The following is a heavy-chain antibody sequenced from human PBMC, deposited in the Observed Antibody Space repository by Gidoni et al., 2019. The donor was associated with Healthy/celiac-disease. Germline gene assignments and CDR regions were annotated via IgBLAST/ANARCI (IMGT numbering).Heavy chain of an antibody. CDR1: CSTFSSYA. J-gene: IGHJ4*02. D-gene: IGHD1-26*01. Sequence: QVQPVQSGGEGKKPGSSVKVSCQASCSTFSSYAISWVRQAPGQGLAWMGGIIPIFGTANYAQKFQGRVTITADKSTSTAYMELSSLRSEDTAVYYCASAGSYISYFDYWGQGTLVTVSS. CDR2: IIPIFGTA. V-gene: IGHV1-69*06. CDR3: ASAGSYISYFDY.